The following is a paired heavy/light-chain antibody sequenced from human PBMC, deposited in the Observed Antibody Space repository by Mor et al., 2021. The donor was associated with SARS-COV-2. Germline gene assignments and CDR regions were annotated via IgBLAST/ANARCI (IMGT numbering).Heavy chain of an antibody. CDR3: AKDDRTVDSPMVF. Sequence: EVQLLESGGGLVQPGGSLRLSCVASGFTFSTCAMSWVRQAPGKGLEWVSATTGGGGGSPYYADSVKGRFTISRDNSKNTLYLQMNSLRAEDTAVYYCAKDDRTVDSPMVFWGQGTLVTVSS. V-gene: IGHV3-23*01. D-gene: IGHD5-18*01. CDR2: TGGGGGSP. CDR1: GFTFSTCA. J-gene: IGHJ4*02.
Light chain of an antibody. CDR1: QSVLYSSNSKNY. V-gene: IGKV4-1*01. J-gene: IGKJ1*01. CDR3: QQYYSTPQT. CDR2: WAS. Sequence: DIVVTQSPDSLAVSLGERATINCKSSQSVLYSSNSKNYLAWYQQKPGQPPKLLISWASTRESGVPDRFSGGGSGTDFTLTISSLQAEDVAVYYCQQYYSTPQTFGQGTKVEIK.